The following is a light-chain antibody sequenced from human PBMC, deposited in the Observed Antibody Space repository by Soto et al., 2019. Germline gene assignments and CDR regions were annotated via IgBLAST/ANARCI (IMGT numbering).Light chain of an antibody. J-gene: IGLJ2*01. V-gene: IGLV2-14*01. CDR1: SSDVGGYNY. CDR3: SYFTTSRTVV. Sequence: QSALTQPASVSGSPGQSITISCTGTSSDVGGYNYVSWYQQHPGKAPKIMIYEVSNRPSGVSNRFSGSKSGNTASLTISGLQPEDEADYYCSYFTTSRTVVFGGGTQLTVL. CDR2: EVS.